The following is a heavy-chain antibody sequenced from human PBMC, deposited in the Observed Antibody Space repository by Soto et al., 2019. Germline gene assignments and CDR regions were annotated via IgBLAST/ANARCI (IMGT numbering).Heavy chain of an antibody. J-gene: IGHJ6*02. CDR3: ARGPAADSFYGMDV. CDR2: IYYSGGT. V-gene: IGHV4-59*08. D-gene: IGHD6-25*01. Sequence: SETLSLTCTVSGGSISSYYWSWIRQPPGKGLEWIGYIYYSGGTNYNPSLKSRVTISVDTSKNQFSLKLSSVTAADTAVYYCARGPAADSFYGMDVWGQGTTVTVSS. CDR1: GGSISSYY.